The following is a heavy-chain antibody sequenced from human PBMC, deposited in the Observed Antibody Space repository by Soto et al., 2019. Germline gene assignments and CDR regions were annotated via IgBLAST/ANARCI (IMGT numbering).Heavy chain of an antibody. CDR3: AREYPLAGYYDSRNGVYNWFDP. V-gene: IGHV1-69*13. CDR2: IIPIFGTA. CDR1: GGTFSSYA. J-gene: IGHJ5*02. Sequence: GASVKVSCKASGGTFSSYAISWVRQAPGQGLEWMGGIIPIFGTANYAQKFQGRVTITADESTSTAYMELSSLRSEDTAVYYCAREYPLAGYYDSRNGVYNWFDPWGQGTLVTVSS. D-gene: IGHD3-22*01.